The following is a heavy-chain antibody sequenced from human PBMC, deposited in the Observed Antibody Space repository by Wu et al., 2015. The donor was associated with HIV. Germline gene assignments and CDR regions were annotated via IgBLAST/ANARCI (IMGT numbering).Heavy chain of an antibody. D-gene: IGHD1-26*01. CDR1: GYTFTGYY. V-gene: IGHV1-2*02. CDR2: INPNSDDT. CDR3: ARAPYSLLYFYMDV. J-gene: IGHJ6*03. Sequence: QVQLVQSGPEVKKPGASVKVSCKASGYTFTGYYIHWVRQAPGQGLEWMAWINPNSDDTTYAQKFQGRVTVTRDTSINTAYMELSGLRSGDTAVYFCARAPYSLLYFYMDVWGTGTTVTVSS.